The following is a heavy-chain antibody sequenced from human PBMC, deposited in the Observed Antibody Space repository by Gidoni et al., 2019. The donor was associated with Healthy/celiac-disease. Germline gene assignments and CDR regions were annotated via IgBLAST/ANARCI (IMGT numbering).Heavy chain of an antibody. Sequence: QVQLVQSGAEVKKPGASVKVSCKASGYTFTGYYMHWVRQAPGQGLEWMGWINPNSGGTNYAQKFQGRVTMTRDTSISTAYMELSRLRSDDTAVYYCARGDSSGINYYYYYMDVWGKGTTVTVSS. CDR3: ARGDSSGINYYYYYMDV. CDR1: GYTFTGYY. J-gene: IGHJ6*03. D-gene: IGHD3-22*01. V-gene: IGHV1-2*02. CDR2: INPNSGGT.